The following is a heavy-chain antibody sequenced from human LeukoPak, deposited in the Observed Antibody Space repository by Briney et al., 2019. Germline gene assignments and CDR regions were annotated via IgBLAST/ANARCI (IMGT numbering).Heavy chain of an antibody. CDR1: GFTFSDYY. CDR2: ISRRGGTI. Sequence: GGSLRLSCAASGFTFSDYYMAWIRQAPGKGLECISYISRRGGTIYYADSVKGRFTVPWDNPKNSFYLQMSSLRAEDTAVFYCARDLGPYNTSPNSGAFDIGGQGTMVTVSS. CDR3: ARDLGPYNTSPNSGAFDI. V-gene: IGHV3-11*04. D-gene: IGHD1-14*01. J-gene: IGHJ3*02.